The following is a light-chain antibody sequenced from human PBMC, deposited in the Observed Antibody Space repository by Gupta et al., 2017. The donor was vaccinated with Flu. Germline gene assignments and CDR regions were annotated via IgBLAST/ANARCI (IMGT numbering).Light chain of an antibody. Sequence: TMSWIGTSSDVGGYNYVSWYQQHPGKAPKLMIFEVTNRPSGVSIRGSGSKSGNTASLTISGLQAGDEADYHCTSYRNSNTPHVVFGGGTKLTVL. CDR2: EVT. V-gene: IGLV2-14*01. CDR3: TSYRNSNTPHVV. CDR1: SSDVGGYNY. J-gene: IGLJ2*01.